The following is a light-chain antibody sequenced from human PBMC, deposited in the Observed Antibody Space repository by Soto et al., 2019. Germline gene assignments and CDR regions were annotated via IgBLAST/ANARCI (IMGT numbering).Light chain of an antibody. CDR3: QQYKSYSWT. J-gene: IGKJ5*01. Sequence: DVQMTQSPSTLSASVGDRVTITCRASQNINNWLAWYQQKSGKAPKVLIYDASSLESGVPSRFSGSGSGTEFTLTISSLQPDDLATYYCQQYKSYSWTFGQGTRLEIK. CDR1: QNINNW. CDR2: DAS. V-gene: IGKV1-5*01.